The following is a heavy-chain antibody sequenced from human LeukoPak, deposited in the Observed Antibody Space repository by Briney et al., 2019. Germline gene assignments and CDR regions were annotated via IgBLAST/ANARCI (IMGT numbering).Heavy chain of an antibody. V-gene: IGHV1-2*02. Sequence: GASVKVSCKASGYTLTGYYSHWVRQAPGQGLEWLGWINPNSGGTNYAQKFQGRVTMTRDTSISTAYMELSRLRSDDTAVYYCARCTTVVTPGDYWGQGTLVTVSS. CDR3: ARCTTVVTPGDY. CDR1: GYTLTGYY. CDR2: INPNSGGT. D-gene: IGHD4-23*01. J-gene: IGHJ4*02.